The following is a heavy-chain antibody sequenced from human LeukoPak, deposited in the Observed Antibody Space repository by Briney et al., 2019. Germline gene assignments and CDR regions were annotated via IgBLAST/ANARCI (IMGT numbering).Heavy chain of an antibody. D-gene: IGHD3-22*01. V-gene: IGHV3-48*03. CDR3: ARVSRDDSSGYYYGGWYFDY. CDR2: ISSSGSTI. J-gene: IGHJ4*02. Sequence: PGGSLRLSCAASGFTFSSYEMNWVRQAPGKGLEWVSYISSSGSTICYADSVKGRFTISRDNAKNSLYLQMNSLRAEDTAVYYCARVSRDDSSGYYYGGWYFDYWGQGTLVTVSS. CDR1: GFTFSSYE.